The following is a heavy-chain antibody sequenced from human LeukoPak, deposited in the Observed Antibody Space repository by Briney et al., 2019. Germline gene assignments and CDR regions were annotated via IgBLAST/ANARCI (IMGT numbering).Heavy chain of an antibody. CDR3: AGTRDEGRDWFDP. Sequence: PSETLSLTCTVSGGSISSYYWSWIRQPPGKGLEWIGYIYYSGSTNYNPSLKSRVTISVDTSKNQFSLKLSSVTAADTAVYYCAGTRDEGRDWFDPWGQGTLVTVSS. CDR1: GGSISSYY. CDR2: IYYSGST. J-gene: IGHJ5*02. V-gene: IGHV4-59*12.